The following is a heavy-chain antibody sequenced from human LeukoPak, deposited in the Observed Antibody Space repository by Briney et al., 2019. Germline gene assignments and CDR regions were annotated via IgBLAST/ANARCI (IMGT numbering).Heavy chain of an antibody. CDR1: GGSMSTYI. V-gene: IGHV4-4*07. D-gene: IGHD2-2*01. J-gene: IGHJ5*01. Sequence: PSETLSLTCTVSGGSMSTYIWNWIRQPAGKGLEWIGRIYSSGNTNYNPSLESRVTMSVDTSKNQFSLKLSSVAAADTAVYYCARDQEHCSGSSCYPYWYDSWGQGTLVTVSS. CDR3: ARDQEHCSGSSCYPYWYDS. CDR2: IYSSGNT.